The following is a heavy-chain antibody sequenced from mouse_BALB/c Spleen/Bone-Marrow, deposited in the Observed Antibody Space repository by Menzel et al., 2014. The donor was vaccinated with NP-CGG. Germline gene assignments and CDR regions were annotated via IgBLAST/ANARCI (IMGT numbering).Heavy chain of an antibody. V-gene: IGHV1-7*01. CDR3: TTGGNDWFAY. Sequence: QVQLQQSGPELAKPGASVKMSCRASGYTFTSYWMNWVKQRTVQGLEWIGYINPTSGYTEYNQKFKDKATLTTDKSSSTAYMQLSSLTSEDSAVYYCTTGGNDWFAYWGQGTLVTVSA. CDR1: GYTFTSYW. D-gene: IGHD2-1*01. J-gene: IGHJ3*01. CDR2: INPTSGYT.